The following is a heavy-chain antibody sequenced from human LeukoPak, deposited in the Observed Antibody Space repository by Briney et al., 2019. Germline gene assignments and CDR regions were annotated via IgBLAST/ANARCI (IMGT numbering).Heavy chain of an antibody. V-gene: IGHV1-69*13. CDR2: IIPIFGTA. D-gene: IGHD3-10*01. CDR1: GGTFSSCA. Sequence: ASVKVSCKASGGTFSSCAISWVRQAPGQGLEWMGGIIPIFGTANYAQKFQGRVTITADESTSTAYMELSSLRSEDTAVYYCARARGYYGSGSYDYWGQGTLVTVSS. CDR3: ARARGYYGSGSYDY. J-gene: IGHJ4*02.